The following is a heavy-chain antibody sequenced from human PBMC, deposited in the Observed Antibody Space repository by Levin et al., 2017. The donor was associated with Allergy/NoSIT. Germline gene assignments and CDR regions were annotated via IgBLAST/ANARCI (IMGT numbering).Heavy chain of an antibody. D-gene: IGHD2-2*01. Sequence: SETLSLTCSVSGVSISASSDYWVWIRQPPGKGLEWIGTMYFGGSIFYNPSLQSRVSISADTSGKEFSLSLTSVTAEDSAFYYSARHRAAKGFSNSYSVSEPWGQGILVIVSS. CDR3: ARHRAAKGFSNSYSVSEP. J-gene: IGHJ4*02. CDR1: GVSISASSDY. V-gene: IGHV4-39*01. CDR2: MYFGGSI.